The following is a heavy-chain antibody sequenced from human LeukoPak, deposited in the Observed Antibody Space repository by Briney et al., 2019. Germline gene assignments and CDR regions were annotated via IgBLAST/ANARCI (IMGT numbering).Heavy chain of an antibody. V-gene: IGHV5-51*01. CDR1: GYSFTYYW. CDR2: IYPADSYT. J-gene: IGHJ3*02. D-gene: IGHD3-10*01. CDR3: AKHRASYGSGTGALDI. Sequence: GGSLQISCWGSGYSFTYYWIGWVGQMPGEGLEWMGIIYPADSYTRYSPSFQGQVTISADKSTSTAYLQWSSLKASDTAMYYCAKHRASYGSGTGALDIWGQGTVVTVSS.